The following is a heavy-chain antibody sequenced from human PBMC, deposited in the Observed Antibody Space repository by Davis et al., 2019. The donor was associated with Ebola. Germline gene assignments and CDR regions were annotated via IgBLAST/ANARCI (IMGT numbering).Heavy chain of an antibody. CDR1: GFTFSSYS. CDR2: ISSSSSYI. D-gene: IGHD3-3*01. J-gene: IGHJ4*02. V-gene: IGHV3-21*01. CDR3: ARGLYTIFGVGGLDY. Sequence: GESLKISCAASGFTFSSYSMNWVRQAPGKGLEWVSSISSSSSYIYYADSVKGRFTISRDNAKNSLYLQMNSLRAEDTAVYYCARGLYTIFGVGGLDYWGQGTLVTVSS.